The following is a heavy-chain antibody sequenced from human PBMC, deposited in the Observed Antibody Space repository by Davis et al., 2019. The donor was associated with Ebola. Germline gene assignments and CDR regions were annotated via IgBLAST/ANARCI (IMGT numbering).Heavy chain of an antibody. V-gene: IGHV4-34*01. J-gene: IGHJ3*02. CDR2: INHSGST. CDR3: ARHESGTASAAFEI. CDR1: GESFSGYY. Sequence: SETLSLTCAVYGESFSGYYWSWVRQPPGKGLEWIGEINHSGSTNYNPSLKSRVTISVDTPKNQFSLKVNSVTAADTAVYYCARHESGTASAAFEIWGQGTKVTVSS. D-gene: IGHD1-26*01.